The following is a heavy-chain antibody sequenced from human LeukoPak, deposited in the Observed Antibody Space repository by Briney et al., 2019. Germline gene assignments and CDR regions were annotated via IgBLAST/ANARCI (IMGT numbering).Heavy chain of an antibody. Sequence: PGGSLRLSCAASGFTFSSYWMTWVRQAPGKGLEWVANIKQDGSEKYYVDSVKGRFTISRDNAKNSLYLQMNSLRAEDTAVYYCARDLRQQLVPHYYYYYYMDVWGKGTTVTVSS. CDR3: ARDLRQQLVPHYYYYYYMDV. CDR2: IKQDGSEK. CDR1: GFTFSSYW. D-gene: IGHD6-13*01. J-gene: IGHJ6*03. V-gene: IGHV3-7*01.